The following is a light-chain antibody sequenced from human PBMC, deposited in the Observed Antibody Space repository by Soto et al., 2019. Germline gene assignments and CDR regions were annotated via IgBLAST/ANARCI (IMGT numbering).Light chain of an antibody. CDR3: QSYDSNLVGLV. CDR2: GNN. Sequence: QSVLTQPPSVSGAPGHRVTISCTGTNSNIGADYGVQWYQQFPGTAPKLLIYGNNNRPSGVSDRFSASKSATSASLAITGLQPADEADYYCQSYDSNLVGLVFGAGTKLTVL. CDR1: NSNIGADYG. V-gene: IGLV1-40*01. J-gene: IGLJ3*02.